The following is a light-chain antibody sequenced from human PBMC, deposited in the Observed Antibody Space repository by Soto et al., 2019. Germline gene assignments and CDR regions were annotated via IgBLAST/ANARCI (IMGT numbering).Light chain of an antibody. J-gene: IGLJ1*01. CDR2: DDN. Sequence: QSVLTQPPSVSAAPGQKVTISCSGSSSNIGGNSVSWYQQLPGTAPKLLIYDDNKRPSGIPDRFSGSKSGTPATLGITGFQTGDEADYYCGSWDSSLSAYVFGNGTKVT. CDR1: SSNIGGNS. CDR3: GSWDSSLSAYV. V-gene: IGLV1-51*01.